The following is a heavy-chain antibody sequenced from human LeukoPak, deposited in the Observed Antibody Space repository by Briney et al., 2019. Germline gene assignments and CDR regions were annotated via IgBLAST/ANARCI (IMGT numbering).Heavy chain of an antibody. CDR3: ARIRITARRYFDL. V-gene: IGHV1-2*02. CDR2: INPNSGGT. D-gene: IGHD1-20*01. Sequence: GASVKVSGKASGYTFTGYYMHWVRQAPGQGLEWMGWINPNSGGTNYAQKFQGRVTMTRDTSISTAYMELSRLRSDDTAVYYCARIRITARRYFDLWGRGTLVTVSS. J-gene: IGHJ2*01. CDR1: GYTFTGYY.